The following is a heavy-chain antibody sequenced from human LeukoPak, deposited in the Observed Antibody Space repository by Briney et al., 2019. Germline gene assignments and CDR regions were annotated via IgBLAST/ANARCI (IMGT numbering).Heavy chain of an antibody. D-gene: IGHD6-13*01. V-gene: IGHV4-30-2*01. CDR1: GGSISSGGYY. CDR2: IYHSGST. CDR3: ARELKAAAGPFYL. Sequence: PSETLSLTCTVSGGSISSGGYYWSWIRQPPGKGLEWIGYIYHSGSTYYNPSLKSRVTISVDRSKNQFSLKLSSVTAADTAVYYCARELKAAAGPFYLRGQGNLVTRSP. J-gene: IGHJ4*02.